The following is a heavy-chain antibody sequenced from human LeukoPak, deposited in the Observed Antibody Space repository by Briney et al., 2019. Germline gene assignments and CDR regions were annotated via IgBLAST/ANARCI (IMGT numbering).Heavy chain of an antibody. Sequence: GGSLRLSCAASGFTFSSYAMHWVRQAPGKGLEWAAVISYDGSNKYYADSVKGRFTISRDNSKNTLYLQMNSLRAEDTAVYYCARDADIVATTIFLAYWGQGTLVTVSS. V-gene: IGHV3-30-3*01. CDR2: ISYDGSNK. D-gene: IGHD5-12*01. CDR3: ARDADIVATTIFLAY. J-gene: IGHJ4*02. CDR1: GFTFSSYA.